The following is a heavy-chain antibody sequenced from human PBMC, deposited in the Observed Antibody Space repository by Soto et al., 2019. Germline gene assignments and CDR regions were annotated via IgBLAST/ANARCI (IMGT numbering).Heavy chain of an antibody. CDR2: ISISSSTK. CDR3: ARGGGFFDY. D-gene: IGHD3-10*01. CDR1: GFTFSSYI. V-gene: IGHV3-48*02. J-gene: IGHJ4*02. Sequence: EVQLVESGGGLVQPGGSLRLSCAASGFTFSSYIINWVRQAPGKGLEWVSYISISSSTKYYADSVKGRFTISRDNAKNSLYVQMNSLRDEDTAVYYCARGGGFFDYWGQGTLVTVSS.